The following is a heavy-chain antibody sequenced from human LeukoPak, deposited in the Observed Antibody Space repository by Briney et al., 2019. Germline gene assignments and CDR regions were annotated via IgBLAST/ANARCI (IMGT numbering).Heavy chain of an antibody. CDR1: GFTFSSYA. J-gene: IGHJ6*02. CDR2: ISGSGGST. Sequence: GGSLRLSCAASGFTFSSYAMSWVRKAPGKGLEWVSAISGSGGSTYYADSVKGRFTISRDNSKNTLYLQMNSLRAEDTAVYYCANSFCSGGSCYAFYYYYGMDVWGQGTTVTVSS. V-gene: IGHV3-23*01. CDR3: ANSFCSGGSCYAFYYYYGMDV. D-gene: IGHD2-15*01.